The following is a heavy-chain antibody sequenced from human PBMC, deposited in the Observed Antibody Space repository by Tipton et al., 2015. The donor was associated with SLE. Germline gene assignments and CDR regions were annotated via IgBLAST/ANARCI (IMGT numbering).Heavy chain of an antibody. CDR3: ARVLVCGGDCSYFDY. CDR2: IYYSGST. D-gene: IGHD2-21*01. J-gene: IGHJ4*02. V-gene: IGHV4-39*07. CDR1: GGSISSSSYY. Sequence: TLSLTCTVSGGSISSSSYYWGWIRQPPGKGLEWIGSIYYSGSTYYNPSLKSRVTISVDTSKNQFSLKLSSVTAADTAVYYCARVLVCGGDCSYFDYWGQGTLVTVSS.